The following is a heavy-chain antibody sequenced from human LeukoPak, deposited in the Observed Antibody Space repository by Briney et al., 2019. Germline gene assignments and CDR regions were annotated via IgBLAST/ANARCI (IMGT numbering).Heavy chain of an antibody. J-gene: IGHJ4*02. CDR1: GGSISSSSYY. D-gene: IGHD3-10*01. Sequence: SETLSLTCTVSGGSISSSSYYWGWIRQPPGKGLEWIGSIYYSGSTYYNPSLKSRVTISVDTSKNQFSLKLTSVTAADTAMYYCARDPAYGSGSLIAYWGQGTLLTVSS. CDR2: IYYSGST. V-gene: IGHV4-39*07. CDR3: ARDPAYGSGSLIAY.